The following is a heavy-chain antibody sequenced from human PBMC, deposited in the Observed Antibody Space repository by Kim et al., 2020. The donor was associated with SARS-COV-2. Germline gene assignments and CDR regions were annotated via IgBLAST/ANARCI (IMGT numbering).Heavy chain of an antibody. CDR2: ISAYNGNT. V-gene: IGHV1-18*01. Sequence: ASVKVSCKASGYTFTSYGISWVRQAPGQGLEWMGWISAYNGNTNYAQKLQGRVTMTTDTSTSTAYMELRSLRSDDTAVYYCAREVKADYDSGFDYWGQGTLVTVSS. J-gene: IGHJ4*02. CDR3: AREVKADYDSGFDY. D-gene: IGHD3-16*01. CDR1: GYTFTSYG.